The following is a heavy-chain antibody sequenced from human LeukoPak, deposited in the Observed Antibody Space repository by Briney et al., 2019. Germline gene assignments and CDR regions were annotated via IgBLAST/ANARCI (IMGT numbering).Heavy chain of an antibody. D-gene: IGHD3-22*01. J-gene: IGHJ3*02. CDR2: IKQDGSEK. Sequence: PGGSLRLSCAASGFTFSSYWMSWVRQAPGKGLEWVANIKQDGSEKYYVDSVKGRFTISRDNAKNSLYLQMNSLRAEDTAVYYCARDWLGFTMIVTEPHTDAFDIWGQGTMVTVSS. CDR3: ARDWLGFTMIVTEPHTDAFDI. CDR1: GFTFSSYW. V-gene: IGHV3-7*01.